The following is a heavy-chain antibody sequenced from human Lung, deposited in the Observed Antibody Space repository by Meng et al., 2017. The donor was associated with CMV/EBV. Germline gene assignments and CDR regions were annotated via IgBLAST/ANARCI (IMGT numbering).Heavy chain of an antibody. CDR1: GFSFSTSGVA. Sequence: SGXXLVXPTQTLTLTCIFSGFSFSTSGVAVGWIRQPPGKALEWLALFYSNDDKRYRPSLKSRLTITNDTSKNQVVRTMNNMDPVDTATYYCSHRMDYDSAIYYXGQGTLVTVSS. D-gene: IGHD3-22*01. V-gene: IGHV2-5*01. CDR2: FYSNDDK. CDR3: SHRMDYDSAIYY. J-gene: IGHJ4*02.